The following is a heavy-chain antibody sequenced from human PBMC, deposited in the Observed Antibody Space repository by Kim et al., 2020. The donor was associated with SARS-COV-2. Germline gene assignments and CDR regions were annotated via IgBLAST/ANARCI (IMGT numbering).Heavy chain of an antibody. CDR3: ARDGWLGAAAGTRSYFDY. Sequence: LKSRVTISVDKSKNQFSLKLSSVTAADTAVYYCARDGWLGAAAGTRSYFDYWGQGTLVTVSS. V-gene: IGHV4-4*02. J-gene: IGHJ4*02. D-gene: IGHD6-13*01.